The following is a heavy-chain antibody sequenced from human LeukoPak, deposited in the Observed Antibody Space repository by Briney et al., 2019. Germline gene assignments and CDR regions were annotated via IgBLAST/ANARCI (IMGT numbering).Heavy chain of an antibody. V-gene: IGHV3-7*01. CDR3: ARVRITMVRGLNWFDP. CDR1: GFTFSSYW. Sequence: GGSLRLSCAASGFTFSSYWMSWVRQAPGKGLEWVANIKQDGSEKYYVDSVKGRFTISRDNAKNSLYLQMNSLRAEDTAVYYCARVRITMVRGLNWFDPWGQGTLVTVSS. J-gene: IGHJ5*02. D-gene: IGHD3-10*01. CDR2: IKQDGSEK.